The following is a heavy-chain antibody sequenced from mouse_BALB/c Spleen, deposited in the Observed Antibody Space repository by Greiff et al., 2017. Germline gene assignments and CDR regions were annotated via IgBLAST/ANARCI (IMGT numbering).Heavy chain of an antibody. V-gene: IGHV14-1*02. Sequence: VQLQQSGAELVRPGALVKLSCKASGFNIKDYYMHWVKQRPEQGLEWIGWIDPENGNTIYDPKFQGKASITADTSSNTAYLQLSSLTSEDTAVYYCAFYDYDWFAYWGQGTLVTVSA. CDR1: GFNIKDYY. D-gene: IGHD2-4*01. CDR3: AFYDYDWFAY. CDR2: IDPENGNT. J-gene: IGHJ3*01.